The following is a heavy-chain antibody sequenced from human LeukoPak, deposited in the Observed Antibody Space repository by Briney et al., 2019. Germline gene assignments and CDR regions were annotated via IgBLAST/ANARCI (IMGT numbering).Heavy chain of an antibody. CDR3: ARGGAVAGHAFDI. CDR2: ISSGSTTI. V-gene: IGHV3-48*04. Sequence: AGGSLRLSCAASGFTFSDYTMSWVRQAPGKGLEWVSYISSGSTTIYHADSVKGRFTISRDNAKNSLYLQMNSLRAEDTAVYYCARGGAVAGHAFDIWGQGTMVTVSS. D-gene: IGHD6-19*01. CDR1: GFTFSDYT. J-gene: IGHJ3*02.